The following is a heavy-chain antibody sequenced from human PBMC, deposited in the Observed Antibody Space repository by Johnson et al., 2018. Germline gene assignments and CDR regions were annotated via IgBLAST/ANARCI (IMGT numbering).Heavy chain of an antibody. CDR2: IRSKTNNYAT. J-gene: IGHJ6*02. D-gene: IGHD1-1*01. CDR1: GFAFRGST. CDR3: AGTSLYGMVV. V-gene: IGHV3-73*02. Sequence: VQLQESGGGLVQPGGSLKLSCAASGFAFRGSTIHWVRQASGKGLEWVGRIRSKTNNYATEFAASVIGRFAISRDDSKNTASLEMKSLTTADPVVYYCAGTSLYGMVVWGQWTTGTVSS.